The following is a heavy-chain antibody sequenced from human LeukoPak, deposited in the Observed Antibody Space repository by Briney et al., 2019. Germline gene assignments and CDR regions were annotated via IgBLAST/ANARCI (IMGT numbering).Heavy chain of an antibody. J-gene: IGHJ4*02. D-gene: IGHD4-23*01. Sequence: SETLSLTCAVYGGSFSGYYWSWIRQPPGKGLEWIGEINHSGSTNYNPSLKSRVTISVDTSKNQFPLKLSSVTAADTAVYYCARGRYGGSDYWGQGTLVTVSS. CDR1: GGSFSGYY. CDR2: INHSGST. V-gene: IGHV4-34*01. CDR3: ARGRYGGSDY.